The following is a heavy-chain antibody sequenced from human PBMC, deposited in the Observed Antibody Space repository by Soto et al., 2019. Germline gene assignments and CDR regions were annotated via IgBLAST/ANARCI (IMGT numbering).Heavy chain of an antibody. CDR2: VSYDESHV. CDR3: AKNIGGNYYFDY. J-gene: IGHJ4*02. D-gene: IGHD1-26*01. Sequence: GGSLRLSCAASGFTLSTFGIHWVRQAPGKGLEWVALVSYDESHVYYADSVKGRFAISRDISKNTVYLQMDSLRSEDTAIYYCAKNIGGNYYFDYWGQGTLVTVSS. V-gene: IGHV3-30*18. CDR1: GFTLSTFG.